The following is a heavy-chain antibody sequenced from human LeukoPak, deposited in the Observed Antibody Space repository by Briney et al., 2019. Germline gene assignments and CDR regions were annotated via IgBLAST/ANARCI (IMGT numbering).Heavy chain of an antibody. Sequence: PGESLKISCKGSGYSFTSYWIGWVRQMPGKGLEWMGIIYPSDSDTRYSPSFQGQVTISADKSISTAYLQWSSLKASDTAMYYCARIVPGLDYGDSQGPYYFDYWGQGTLVTVSS. CDR1: GYSFTSYW. CDR3: ARIVPGLDYGDSQGPYYFDY. D-gene: IGHD4-17*01. CDR2: IYPSDSDT. J-gene: IGHJ4*02. V-gene: IGHV5-51*03.